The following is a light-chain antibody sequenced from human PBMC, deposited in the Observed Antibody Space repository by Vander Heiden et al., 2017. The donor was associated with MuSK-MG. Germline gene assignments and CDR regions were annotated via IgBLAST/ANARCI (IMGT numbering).Light chain of an antibody. V-gene: IGKV3-15*01. Sequence: DIVLTQPPVTRSVSPGERATLSCRASQGVGSSLAWFQQRPGQAPKLLIYGASTRATGIPSRFSGSGSGTDFTLTISSLQPEDFATYYCQQEHSCPITFGQGTKVEIK. J-gene: IGKJ1*01. CDR1: QGVGSS. CDR2: GAS. CDR3: QQEHSCPIT.